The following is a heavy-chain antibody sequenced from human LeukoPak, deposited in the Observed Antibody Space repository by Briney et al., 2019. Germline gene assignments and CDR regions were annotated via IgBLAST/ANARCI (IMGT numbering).Heavy chain of an antibody. V-gene: IGHV3-30*02. CDR1: GSTFSSYG. D-gene: IGHD2-15*01. CDR3: AKGSDVVVVVALNYFDY. CDR2: IRYDGSNK. J-gene: IGHJ4*02. Sequence: GGSLRLSCAASGSTFSSYGMHWVRQAPGKGLEWVAFIRYDGSNKYYADSVKGRFTISRDNSKNTLYLQMNSLRAEDTAVYYCAKGSDVVVVVALNYFDYWGQGTLVTVSS.